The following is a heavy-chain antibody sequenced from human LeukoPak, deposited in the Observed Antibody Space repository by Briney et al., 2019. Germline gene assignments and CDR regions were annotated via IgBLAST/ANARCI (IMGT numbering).Heavy chain of an antibody. CDR2: TSSDLNVK. CDR3: AREGYYGSGSPPSLYFDY. J-gene: IGHJ4*02. Sequence: GGSLRLSCAASGFTFRNYVIHWVRQAPGKGLEWVAVTSSDLNVKLYADSVKGQFTISRDNSRSTLYLQMNSLRPEDTAIYYCAREGYYGSGSPPSLYFDYWGQGTLVTVSS. CDR1: GFTFRNYV. D-gene: IGHD3-10*01. V-gene: IGHV3-30-3*01.